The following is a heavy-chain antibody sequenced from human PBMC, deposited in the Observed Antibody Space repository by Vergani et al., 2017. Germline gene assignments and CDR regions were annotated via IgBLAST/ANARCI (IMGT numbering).Heavy chain of an antibody. CDR1: GFTFNHYA. V-gene: IGHV3-23*01. J-gene: IGHJ6*02. CDR2: ISGSGGST. D-gene: IGHD5-12*01. CDR3: AKANPRYSGYDYLYFYHAMHV. Sequence: VQLLESGGGVVQPGGSLRLSCAASGFTFNHYAMNWVRQAPGKGLEWVSGISGSGGSTYYAGSVKGRFTISRDSSKNTLYLQMNSLSAGDTAVYYCAKANPRYSGYDYLYFYHAMHVWGQGTTVTVSS.